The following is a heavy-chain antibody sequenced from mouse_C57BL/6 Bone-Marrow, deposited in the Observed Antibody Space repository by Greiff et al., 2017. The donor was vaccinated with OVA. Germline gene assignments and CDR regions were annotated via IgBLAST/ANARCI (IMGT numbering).Heavy chain of an antibody. D-gene: IGHD1-1*01. Sequence: VQLQQSGAELARPGASVKLSCKASGYTFTSYGISWVKQRTGQGLEWIGEIYPRSGNTYYNEKFTGKATLTADKYSSRAYMELRSLTSEDSAVYFCARRRPGSSYVWFAYWGQGTLVTVSA. J-gene: IGHJ3*01. V-gene: IGHV1-81*01. CDR3: ARRRPGSSYVWFAY. CDR2: IYPRSGNT. CDR1: GYTFTSYG.